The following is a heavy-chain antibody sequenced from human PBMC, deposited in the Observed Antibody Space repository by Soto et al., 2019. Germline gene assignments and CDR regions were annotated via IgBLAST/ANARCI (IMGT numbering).Heavy chain of an antibody. D-gene: IGHD3-3*01. Sequence: PGGSLRLSCAASGFTFSSYSMNWVRQAPGKGLEWVSYISSNRSNKYYADSVKGRFTISRDNAKNTLYLQMNSLRAEDTSVYYCARGGLRFLEWDPGAFDIWGQGTMVTVSS. CDR2: ISSNRSNK. V-gene: IGHV3-48*01. CDR3: ARGGLRFLEWDPGAFDI. CDR1: GFTFSSYS. J-gene: IGHJ3*02.